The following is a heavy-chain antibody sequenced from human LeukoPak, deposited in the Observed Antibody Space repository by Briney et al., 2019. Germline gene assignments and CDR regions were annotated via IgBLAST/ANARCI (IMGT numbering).Heavy chain of an antibody. CDR3: ARAPRGYSYDFDY. J-gene: IGHJ4*02. CDR1: GGSISSYY. V-gene: IGHV4-59*01. CDR2: IYYSGST. D-gene: IGHD5-18*01. Sequence: SVTLSLTCTVSGGSISSYYWSWIRQPPGKGLEWIGYIYYSGSTNYNPSLKSRVTISVDTSKNQFSLKLSSVTAADTAVYYCARAPRGYSYDFDYWGQGTLVTVSS.